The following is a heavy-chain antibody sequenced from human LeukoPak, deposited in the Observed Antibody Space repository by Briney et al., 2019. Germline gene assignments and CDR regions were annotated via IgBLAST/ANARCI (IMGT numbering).Heavy chain of an antibody. D-gene: IGHD3-9*01. V-gene: IGHV1-2*02. Sequence: ASVKVSCKTSGYSFTDYYMHWVRQAPGQGLEWMGWINPNSGGTNFAQKFQGRVTMTRDTSISTAYMELSRLRSDDTAVYYCARENYDILTGQNYYYMDVWGKGTTVTVSS. CDR3: ARENYDILTGQNYYYMDV. CDR1: GYSFTDYY. CDR2: INPNSGGT. J-gene: IGHJ6*03.